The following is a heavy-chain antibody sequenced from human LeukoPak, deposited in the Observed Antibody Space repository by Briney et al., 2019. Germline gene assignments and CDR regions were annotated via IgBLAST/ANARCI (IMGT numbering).Heavy chain of an antibody. CDR3: AREGYSYGHALDDY. CDR2: MNPNSGNT. D-gene: IGHD5-18*01. Sequence: ASVKVSCKASGYTFTSYDINWVRQATGQGLEWMGWMNPNSGNTGYAQKLQGRVTMTTDTSTSTAYMELRSLRSDDTAVYYCAREGYSYGHALDDYWGQGTLVTVSS. CDR1: GYTFTSYD. V-gene: IGHV1-8*01. J-gene: IGHJ4*02.